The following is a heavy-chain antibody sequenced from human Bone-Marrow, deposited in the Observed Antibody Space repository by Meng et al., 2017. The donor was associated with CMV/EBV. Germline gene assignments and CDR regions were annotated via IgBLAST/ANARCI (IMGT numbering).Heavy chain of an antibody. CDR2: ISAYNGNT. CDR3: ARDSSSWYLGDAFDI. CDR1: GYTFTSYG. D-gene: IGHD6-13*01. V-gene: IGHV1-18*01. J-gene: IGHJ3*02. Sequence: ASVKVSCKASGYTFTSYGISWVRQAPGQGLEWMGWISAYNGNTNYAQKLQGRVTMTTDTSTSTAYMDLSSLRSDDTAVYYCARDSSSWYLGDAFDIWGQGTMVTVSS.